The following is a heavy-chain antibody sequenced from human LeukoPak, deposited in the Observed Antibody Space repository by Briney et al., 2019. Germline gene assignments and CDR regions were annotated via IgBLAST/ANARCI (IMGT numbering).Heavy chain of an antibody. CDR2: IKSKHDGATT. CDR1: GFPFANTW. CDR3: ATVIFVYSAFDI. V-gene: IGHV3-15*01. D-gene: IGHD3-16*02. Sequence: GGSLRLSCSASGFPFANTWMTWVRQAPGKGLEWVGRIKSKHDGATTDYAAPVKGRFTISRDDSKNTLYLQMTSLNAEDSAVYFCATVIFVYSAFDIWGQGTVATVSS. J-gene: IGHJ3*02.